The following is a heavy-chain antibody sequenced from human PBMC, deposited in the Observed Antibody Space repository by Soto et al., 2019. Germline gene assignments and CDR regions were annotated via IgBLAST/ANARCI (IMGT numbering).Heavy chain of an antibody. J-gene: IGHJ4*02. CDR2: ISYDGSNK. CDR1: GFTFSSYG. Sequence: QVQLVESGGGVVQPGRSLRLSCAASGFTFSSYGMYWVRQAPGKGLEWVAVISYDGSNKYYADYVKGRFTISRDNSKNTLYLQMNSLRAEDTAVYYCAKGSYNGIYSDFDYWGQGTLVTVSS. D-gene: IGHD1-26*01. V-gene: IGHV3-30*18. CDR3: AKGSYNGIYSDFDY.